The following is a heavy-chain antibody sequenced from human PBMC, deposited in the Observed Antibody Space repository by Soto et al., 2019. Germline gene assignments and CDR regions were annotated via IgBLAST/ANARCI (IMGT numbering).Heavy chain of an antibody. J-gene: IGHJ3*02. V-gene: IGHV3-66*01. CDR3: ARDRVGAVAGWDAFDI. CDR2: IYSGGST. CDR1: GFTVSSNY. D-gene: IGHD6-19*01. Sequence: EVQLVESGGGLVQPGGSLRLSCAASGFTVSSNYMSWVRQAPGKGLEWVSLIYSGGSTYYADSVKGRFTISRDTSKNALYLQMNSLRAEDTAVYYCARDRVGAVAGWDAFDIWGLGTMVTVSS.